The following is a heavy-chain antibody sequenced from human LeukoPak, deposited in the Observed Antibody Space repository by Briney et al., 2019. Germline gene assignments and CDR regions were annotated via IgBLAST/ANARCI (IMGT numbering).Heavy chain of an antibody. CDR2: IFYSGST. V-gene: IGHV4-59*08. Sequence: SETLSLTCTVSGGSISNYYWSWIRQPPGKGLEWIGYIFYSGSTNYNPSLKSRVTILVDTSKNQFSLKLSSVTAADTAVYYCARHPSAVAGKTFDYWGQGTLVTVSS. CDR3: ARHPSAVAGKTFDY. CDR1: GGSISNYY. J-gene: IGHJ4*02. D-gene: IGHD6-19*01.